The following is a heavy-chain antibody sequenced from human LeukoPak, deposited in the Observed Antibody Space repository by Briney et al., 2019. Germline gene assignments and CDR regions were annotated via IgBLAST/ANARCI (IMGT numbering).Heavy chain of an antibody. CDR2: INTDGSST. D-gene: IGHD2-2*01. J-gene: IGHJ3*02. Sequence: GGSLRLSCAASGFTFSSYSMHWVRQAPGKGLVWVSRINTDGSSTTYADSVKGRFTISRDNAKNTLYLQMNSLRAEDTAVYYCARDPQRGAFDIWGQGTMVTVSS. V-gene: IGHV3-74*01. CDR3: ARDPQRGAFDI. CDR1: GFTFSSYS.